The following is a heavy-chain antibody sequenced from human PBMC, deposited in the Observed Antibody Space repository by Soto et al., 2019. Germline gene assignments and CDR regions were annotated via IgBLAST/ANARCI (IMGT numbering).Heavy chain of an antibody. CDR2: IIPIFGTA. V-gene: IGHV1-69*01. CDR1: GGTFSSYA. D-gene: IGHD3-10*01. CDR3: XXXPRGGIPPYGMDV. Sequence: QVQLVQSGAEVKKPGSSVKVSCKASGGTFSSYAISWVRQAPGQGLEWMGGIIPIFGTANYAQKFQGRVTITADESTSTAYMELSSLRSEDTAVXXXXXXPRGGIPPYGMDVWGQGTTVTVSS. J-gene: IGHJ6*02.